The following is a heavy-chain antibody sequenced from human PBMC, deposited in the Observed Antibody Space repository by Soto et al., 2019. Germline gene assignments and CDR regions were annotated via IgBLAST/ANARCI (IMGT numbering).Heavy chain of an antibody. J-gene: IGHJ1*01. CDR1: EGTFSDFG. Sequence: GGSLSVWWGAAEGTFSDFGRNWVRQAPGKGLEWVSYISSSSSTIYYADSVKGRFTISRDNAKNLLYLQMNSLRAEDTAVYYCARLEYRSGWGPEYFQHWGQGTLVTVSS. CDR3: ARLEYRSGWGPEYFQH. V-gene: IGHV3-48*01. CDR2: ISSSSSTI. D-gene: IGHD6-19*01.